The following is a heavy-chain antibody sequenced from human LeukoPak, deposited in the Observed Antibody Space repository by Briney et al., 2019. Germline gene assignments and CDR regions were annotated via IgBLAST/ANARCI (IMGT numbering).Heavy chain of an antibody. D-gene: IGHD6-13*01. J-gene: IGHJ1*01. Sequence: AGRSLRLSCAASGFTFSSYGMHWVRQAPGKGLEWVAVIWYDGSNKYYADSVKGRFTISRDNSKNTLYLQMNSLRAEDTAVYYCARDTAAATAEYFQHWGQGTLVTVSS. CDR1: GFTFSSYG. V-gene: IGHV3-33*01. CDR3: ARDTAAATAEYFQH. CDR2: IWYDGSNK.